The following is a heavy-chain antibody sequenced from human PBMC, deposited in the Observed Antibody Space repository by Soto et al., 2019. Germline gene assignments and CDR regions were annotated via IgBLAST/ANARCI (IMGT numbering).Heavy chain of an antibody. CDR2: MNPNSGNT. CDR1: GYTFTSYD. J-gene: IGHJ4*02. CDR3: GREHSSTLRFDY. D-gene: IGHD6-13*01. V-gene: IGHV1-8*01. Sequence: QVQLVQSGAEVKKPGASVKVSCKASGYTFTSYDINWVRQATGQGLEWMGWMNPNSGNTGYAQKFQGIGTITSHNSISTAYMELSSLRSEHTAVYCCGREHSSTLRFDYWGQGTLVTVSS.